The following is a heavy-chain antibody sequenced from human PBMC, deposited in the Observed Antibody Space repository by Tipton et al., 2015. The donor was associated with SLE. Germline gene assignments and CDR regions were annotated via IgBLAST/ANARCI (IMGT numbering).Heavy chain of an antibody. CDR1: GGSISGYY. J-gene: IGHJ4*02. V-gene: IGHV4-59*08. D-gene: IGHD2-21*01. Sequence: TLSLTCTVSGGSISGYYWSWIRQPPGKGLEWIGYIYYSGSSNYNPSLKSRVTISVDTSKNHFSLNLRSVTAADTAVYYCARLQHCGGDCYYYFDYWGQGTLVTVSS. CDR3: ARLQHCGGDCYYYFDY. CDR2: IYYSGSS.